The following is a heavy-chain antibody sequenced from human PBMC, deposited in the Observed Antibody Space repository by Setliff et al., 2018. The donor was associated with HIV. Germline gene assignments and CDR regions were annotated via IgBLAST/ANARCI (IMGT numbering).Heavy chain of an antibody. CDR1: GFTFSNYA. D-gene: IGHD3-22*01. J-gene: IGHJ4*02. CDR2: ILSTGERT. V-gene: IGHV3-23*01. Sequence: PGGSLRLSCAASGFTFSNYAMSWVRQAPGEGLEWVSAILSTGERTFYAAAVKGRFTISRDNSKNNVYLQMNSLRAEDTAEYYCAKELAASGLGYFDSWGRGILVTVSS. CDR3: AKELAASGLGYFDS.